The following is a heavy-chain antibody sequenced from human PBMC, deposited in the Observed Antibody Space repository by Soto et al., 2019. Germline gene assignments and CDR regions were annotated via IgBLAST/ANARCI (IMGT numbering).Heavy chain of an antibody. Sequence: EVHLLESGGGLVQPGGSLRLSCAASAFSFSSSAMSWVRQAPGKGLEWVSSISGIGATIHYADSVKGRFTISRDNSKNTLYLQMNGLRAEDTAVYYCAKGTFLDYFDYWGQGALVTVSS. CDR2: ISGIGATI. CDR3: AKGTFLDYFDY. V-gene: IGHV3-23*01. CDR1: AFSFSSSA. D-gene: IGHD3-16*01. J-gene: IGHJ4*02.